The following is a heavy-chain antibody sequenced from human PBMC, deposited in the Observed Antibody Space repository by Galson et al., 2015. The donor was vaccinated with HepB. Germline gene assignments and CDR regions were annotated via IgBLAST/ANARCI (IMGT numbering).Heavy chain of an antibody. CDR3: ARTRGAAAGIFDS. CDR2: INRDGTYI. CDR1: GFTFSNYW. V-gene: IGHV3-74*01. D-gene: IGHD6-13*01. J-gene: IGHJ4*02. Sequence: SLRLSCAASGFTFSNYWMHWVRQAPGKGLVWVSRINRDGTYITYADSVKGRFTISRDNAKNTLYLQMNSPRAEDTALYYCARTRGAAAGIFDSLRQGSLVTVSS.